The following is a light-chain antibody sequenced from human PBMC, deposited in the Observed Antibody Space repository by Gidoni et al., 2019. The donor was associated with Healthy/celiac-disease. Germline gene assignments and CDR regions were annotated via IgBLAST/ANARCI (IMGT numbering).Light chain of an antibody. CDR2: DAS. CDR3: QQYDNLPLT. Sequence: IQMTQSPSSLSASVGDRVTITCRASQDISNYLDWYQQKPGKAPKLLIYDASNLETGVPSRFSGSGSGTDFTLTISSLQPEDIATYYCQQYDNLPLTFGGGTKVEIK. CDR1: QDISNY. V-gene: IGKV1-33*01. J-gene: IGKJ4*01.